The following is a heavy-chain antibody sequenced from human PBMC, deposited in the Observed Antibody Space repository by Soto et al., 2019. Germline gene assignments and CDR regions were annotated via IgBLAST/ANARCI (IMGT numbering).Heavy chain of an antibody. D-gene: IGHD3-3*01. CDR3: ARGRFLEWLSRYYYYAMDV. V-gene: IGHV1-69*13. CDR2: IIPIFGTV. J-gene: IGHJ6*02. CDR1: GGTFSSYA. Sequence: SVKVSCKASGGTFSSYAINWVRQAPGQGLEWMGGIIPIFGTVNYAQKFQGGVTITADESTSTAYMELSSLRSEDTAVYHCARGRFLEWLSRYYYYAMDVWGQGTTVTAP.